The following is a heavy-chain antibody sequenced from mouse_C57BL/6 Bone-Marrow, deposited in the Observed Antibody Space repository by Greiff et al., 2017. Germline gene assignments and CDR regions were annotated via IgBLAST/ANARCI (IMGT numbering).Heavy chain of an antibody. CDR1: GYSFTGYY. J-gene: IGHJ3*01. V-gene: IGHV1-42*01. Sequence: EVKLQESGPELVKPGASVKISCKASGYSFTGYYMNWVKQSPEKSLEWIGEINPSTGGTTYNQKFKAKATLTVDKSSSTAYMQLKSLTSEDSAVYYCARSRIHYGSSYAYWGQGTLVTVSA. D-gene: IGHD1-1*01. CDR2: INPSTGGT. CDR3: ARSRIHYGSSYAY.